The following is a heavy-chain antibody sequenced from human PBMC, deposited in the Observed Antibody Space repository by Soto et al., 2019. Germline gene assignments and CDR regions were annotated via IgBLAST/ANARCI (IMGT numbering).Heavy chain of an antibody. J-gene: IGHJ6*02. CDR1: GGTFSSYA. CDR3: ARDSRLRFLEWLSKATTGVYYYDGMDV. V-gene: IGHV1-69*12. Sequence: QVQLVQSGAEVKKPGSSVKVSCKASGGTFSSYAISWVRQAPGQGLEWMGGIIPIFGTANYAQKFQGRVTITADESTSTAYMEPGSLRSEDTAVYYCARDSRLRFLEWLSKATTGVYYYDGMDVWGQGTTVTVSS. CDR2: IIPIFGTA. D-gene: IGHD3-3*01.